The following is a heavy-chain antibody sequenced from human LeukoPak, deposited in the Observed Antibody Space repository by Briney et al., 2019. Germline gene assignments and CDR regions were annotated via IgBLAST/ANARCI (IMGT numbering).Heavy chain of an antibody. V-gene: IGHV4-39*01. Sequence: SETLSLTCTVSGVSISNSIYYWGWIRQPPGKGLEWIGSIYYSGSTYYNPSLKSRVTISVDTSKNQFALRLSSVTAADTAVYYCASLLYQVYFDYWGQGTLVTVSS. CDR2: IYYSGST. CDR1: GVSISNSIYY. J-gene: IGHJ4*02. D-gene: IGHD2-8*01. CDR3: ASLLYQVYFDY.